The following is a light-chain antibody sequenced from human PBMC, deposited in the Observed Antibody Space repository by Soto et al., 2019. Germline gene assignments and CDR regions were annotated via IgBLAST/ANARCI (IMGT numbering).Light chain of an antibody. CDR3: QQYDKWPRT. CDR2: GAS. J-gene: IGKJ1*01. V-gene: IGKV3-15*01. CDR1: QSVSSS. Sequence: EIVMTPSPATLSVSPGERAPLPWRASQSVSSSLAWYQQKPGQAPRLLIYGASTRATGIPARFSGSGSGTEFTLTISSLQSEDFAVYYCQQYDKWPRTFGQGTKVDI.